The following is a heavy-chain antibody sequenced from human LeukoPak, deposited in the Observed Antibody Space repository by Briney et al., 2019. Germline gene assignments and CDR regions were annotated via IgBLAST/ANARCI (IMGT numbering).Heavy chain of an antibody. CDR3: ARGYCTSSSCFARHWFDP. D-gene: IGHD2-2*01. Sequence: KPSQTLYLTCTVSGGSISSGGYYWSWIRQHPGKGLEWIGYIYYSGNTYYNPSLKSRVTISVDTSKNQFSLKLSSVTAADTAVYYCARGYCTSSSCFARHWFDPWGQGTLVTVSS. CDR2: IYYSGNT. J-gene: IGHJ5*02. V-gene: IGHV4-31*03. CDR1: GGSISSGGYY.